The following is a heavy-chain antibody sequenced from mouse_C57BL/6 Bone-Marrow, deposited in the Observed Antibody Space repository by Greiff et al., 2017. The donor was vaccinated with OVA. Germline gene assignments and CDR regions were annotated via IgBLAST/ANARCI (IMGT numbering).Heavy chain of an antibody. CDR2: IDPSDSYT. CDR3: ARRRGLYAMDY. V-gene: IGHV1-69*01. CDR1: DYTFTSYW. J-gene: IGHJ4*01. Sequence: QVQLQQPGAELVMPGASVKLSCKASDYTFTSYWMHWVKQRPGQGLEWIGEIDPSDSYTNYNQKFKGKSTLTVDKSSSTAYMQLSSLTSEDSAVYYCARRRGLYAMDYWGQGTSVTVSS.